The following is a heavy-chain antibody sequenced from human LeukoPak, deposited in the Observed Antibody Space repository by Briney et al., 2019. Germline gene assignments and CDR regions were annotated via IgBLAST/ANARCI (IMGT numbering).Heavy chain of an antibody. CDR3: ATPLGPGRHYYYYYGMDV. V-gene: IGHV3-30*03. D-gene: IGHD7-27*01. CDR1: GFTFSSYG. Sequence: GRSLRLSCAASGFTFSSYGMHWVRQAPGKGLEWVAVISYDGSNKYYTDSVKGRFTISRDNSKNTLYLQMNSLRAEDTAVYYCATPLGPGRHYYYYYGMDVWGQGTTVTVSS. J-gene: IGHJ6*02. CDR2: ISYDGSNK.